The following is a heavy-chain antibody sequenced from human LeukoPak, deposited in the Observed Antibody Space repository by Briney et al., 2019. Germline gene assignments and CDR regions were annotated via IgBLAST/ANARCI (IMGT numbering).Heavy chain of an antibody. CDR2: IYYSGST. Sequence: SETLSLTCTVSGGSISSITYYWGWIRQPPGKGLEWIGSIYYSGSTYYNPSLKSRVTISVDTSKNQFSLKLSSVTAADTAVYYCARRYPQYYYMDVWGKGTTVTVSS. V-gene: IGHV4-39*01. CDR1: GGSISSITYY. D-gene: IGHD1-1*01. CDR3: ARRYPQYYYMDV. J-gene: IGHJ6*03.